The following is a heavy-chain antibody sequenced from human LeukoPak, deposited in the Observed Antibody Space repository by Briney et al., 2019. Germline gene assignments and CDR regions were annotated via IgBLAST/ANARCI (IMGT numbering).Heavy chain of an antibody. Sequence: GGSLSLSCAASGFTFSSYGMHWVRQAPGKGLEWVAVISYDGSNKYYADSVKGRFTISRDNSKNTLYLQMNSLRAEDTAVYYCAKLIPDLDYWGQGTLVTVSS. J-gene: IGHJ4*02. V-gene: IGHV3-30*18. CDR2: ISYDGSNK. CDR3: AKLIPDLDY. CDR1: GFTFSSYG. D-gene: IGHD2-21*01.